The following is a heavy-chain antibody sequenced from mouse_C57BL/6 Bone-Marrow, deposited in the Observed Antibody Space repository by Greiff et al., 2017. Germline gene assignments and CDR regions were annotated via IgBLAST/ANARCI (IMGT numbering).Heavy chain of an antibody. Sequence: LKESGEGLVKPGGSLKLSCAASGFTFSSYAMSWVRQTPEKRLEWVAYISSGGDYIYYADTVKGRFTISRDNARNTLYLQMSSLKSEDTAMYYCTRIAGYSNYVFGYAMDYWGQGTSVTVSS. CDR1: GFTFSSYA. CDR2: ISSGGDYI. D-gene: IGHD2-5*01. CDR3: TRIAGYSNYVFGYAMDY. V-gene: IGHV5-9-1*02. J-gene: IGHJ4*01.